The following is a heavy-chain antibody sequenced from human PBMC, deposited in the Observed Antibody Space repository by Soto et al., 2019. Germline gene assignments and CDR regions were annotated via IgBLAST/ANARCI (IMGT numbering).Heavy chain of an antibody. Sequence: QVQLQESGPGLVKPSETLSLTCTVSGGSISSYYWSWIRQPPGKGLEWIGYIYYSGSTNYNPSLKSRVTISVDTSKNQFSLKLSSVTAADTAVYYCARYGAAAGYYDYWGQGTLVTVSS. J-gene: IGHJ4*02. CDR3: ARYGAAAGYYDY. CDR1: GGSISSYY. D-gene: IGHD6-13*01. V-gene: IGHV4-59*08. CDR2: IYYSGST.